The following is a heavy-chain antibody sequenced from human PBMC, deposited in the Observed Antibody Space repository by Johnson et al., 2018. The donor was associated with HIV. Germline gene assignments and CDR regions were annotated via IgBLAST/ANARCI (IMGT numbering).Heavy chain of an antibody. D-gene: IGHD3-16*02. V-gene: IGHV3-30*03. Sequence: VQLVESGGGVVQPGRSLRLSCAASGFTFSSYGMHWVRQAPGKGLEWVAVMSFDESNKYYADSVKGRFTISRDNSKNTLYLQMNRLRAEDTALYYCSTDRSITFGGVIVSAFDIWGQGTMVTVSS. CDR3: STDRSITFGGVIVSAFDI. J-gene: IGHJ3*02. CDR1: GFTFSSYG. CDR2: MSFDESNK.